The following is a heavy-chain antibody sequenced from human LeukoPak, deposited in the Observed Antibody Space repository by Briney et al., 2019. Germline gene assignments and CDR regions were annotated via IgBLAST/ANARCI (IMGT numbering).Heavy chain of an antibody. J-gene: IGHJ4*02. CDR2: ISSSSSTI. V-gene: IGHV3-48*01. D-gene: IGHD3-3*01. Sequence: PGGSLRLSCAASGLTFSSYSMNWVRQAPGKGLEWVSYISSSSSTIYYADSVKGRFTISRDNAKNSLYLQMNSLRAEDTAVYYCARDHPTQIFGVVYQVFDYWGQGTLVTVSS. CDR3: ARDHPTQIFGVVYQVFDY. CDR1: GLTFSSYS.